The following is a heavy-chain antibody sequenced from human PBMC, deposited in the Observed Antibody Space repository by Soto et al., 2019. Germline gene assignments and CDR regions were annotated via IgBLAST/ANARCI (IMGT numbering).Heavy chain of an antibody. CDR1: GFTFSTYA. CDR3: ARDGGSY. V-gene: IGHV3-30-3*01. Sequence: QVQLVESGGGVVQPGRSLRLSCAVSGFTFSTYAMHWLRRAPGKGLEWVAVIAYDGTNKYYADSVKGRFTISRDNSKNTLSLQMNSLRAEDTDLYYCARDGGSYWGQGTTVIVSS. D-gene: IGHD3-10*01. CDR2: IAYDGTNK. J-gene: IGHJ3*01.